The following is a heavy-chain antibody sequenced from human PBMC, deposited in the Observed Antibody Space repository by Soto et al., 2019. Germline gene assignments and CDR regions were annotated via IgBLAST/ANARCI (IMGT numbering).Heavy chain of an antibody. Sequence: GGSLRLSCAASGFTFSRYWMTWVRQAPGKGLEWVANINQDVSQKLYVDSVRGRFTISRDDAKNSVYLQMNNLRADDTAVYYCAEIGYNDWDFDYWGQGTLVTVSS. CDR3: AEIGYNDWDFDY. V-gene: IGHV3-7*01. CDR2: INQDVSQK. CDR1: GFTFSRYW. D-gene: IGHD3-22*01. J-gene: IGHJ4*02.